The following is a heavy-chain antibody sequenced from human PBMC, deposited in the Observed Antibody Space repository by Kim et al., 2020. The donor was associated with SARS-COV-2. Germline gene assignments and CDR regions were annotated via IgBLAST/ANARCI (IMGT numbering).Heavy chain of an antibody. Sequence: YEQKFQGRVTMTEETATDTAYMEMSSLRSEDTAAYYCATDRRGRMDAFDIWGQGTMVTVSS. V-gene: IGHV1-24*01. CDR3: ATDRRGRMDAFDI. J-gene: IGHJ3*02.